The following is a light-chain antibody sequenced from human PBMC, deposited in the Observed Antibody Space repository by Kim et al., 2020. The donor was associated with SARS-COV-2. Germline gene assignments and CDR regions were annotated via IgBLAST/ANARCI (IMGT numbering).Light chain of an antibody. Sequence: AAVGDRVTITCRASQSIDRVLNWYQQKPGKAPKVLIYSASSLHNGVPSRFSGSRSGTEFTLTISSLQPEDFATYYCQQTYTALWTFGQGTKVDIK. V-gene: IGKV1-39*01. CDR1: QSIDRV. J-gene: IGKJ1*01. CDR3: QQTYTALWT. CDR2: SAS.